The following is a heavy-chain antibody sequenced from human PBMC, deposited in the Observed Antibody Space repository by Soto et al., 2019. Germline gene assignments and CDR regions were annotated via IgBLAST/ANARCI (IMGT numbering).Heavy chain of an antibody. D-gene: IGHD3-10*01. J-gene: IGHJ4*02. V-gene: IGHV3-74*01. CDR3: TRDRTGPQHYFDY. CDR2: INTDGSDT. CDR1: GFTFSSDW. Sequence: GGSLRLSCAASGFTFSSDWMHWVRQAPGKGLVWVSRINTDGSDTSYADSVKGRFTISRDNARNTLYLQMNSLRAEDTAVYYCTRDRTGPQHYFDYWGQGNMVTVS.